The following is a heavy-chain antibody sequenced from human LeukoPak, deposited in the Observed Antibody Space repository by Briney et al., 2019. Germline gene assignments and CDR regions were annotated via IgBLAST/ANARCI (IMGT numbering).Heavy chain of an antibody. J-gene: IGHJ6*02. CDR2: IKSDGSET. CDR3: ASDRVFYGLDV. CDR1: GFTFSSYW. Sequence: GGSLRLSCAASGFTFSSYWMHWVRQAPGKGLMWVSRIKSDGSETSYADSVKGRFTIARDNARNTLYLQMNSLRPEDTAIYYCASDRVFYGLDVWGQGTTVTVSS. V-gene: IGHV3-74*01.